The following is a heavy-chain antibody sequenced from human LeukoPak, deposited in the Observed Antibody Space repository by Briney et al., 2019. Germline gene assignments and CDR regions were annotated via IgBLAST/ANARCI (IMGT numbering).Heavy chain of an antibody. CDR2: ISPYSGKT. CDR3: ARHPRTIWSTISDNWFDP. CDR1: GDSFATYG. J-gene: IGHJ5*02. V-gene: IGHV1-18*01. Sequence: ASVTVSCKASGDSFATYGLSWVRQAPGQGLEWMGWISPYSGKTGYARKLQDRVTMTTDISTTTAYMELTSLTSDDTAVYFCARHPRTIWSTISDNWFDPWGQGTLVTVSS. D-gene: IGHD2-8*01.